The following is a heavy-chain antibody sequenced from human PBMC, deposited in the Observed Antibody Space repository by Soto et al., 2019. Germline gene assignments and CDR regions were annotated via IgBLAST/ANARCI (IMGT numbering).Heavy chain of an antibody. D-gene: IGHD3-16*01. CDR3: AKDYFRGGTRGEFDY. Sequence: GGSLRLSCAASGFTFSSYAMSWVRQAPGKGLEWVSAISGSGGSTYYADSVKGRFTISRDNSKNTLYLQMNSLRAEGTAVYYCAKDYFRGGTRGEFDYWGQGTLVTVSS. J-gene: IGHJ4*02. V-gene: IGHV3-23*01. CDR1: GFTFSSYA. CDR2: ISGSGGST.